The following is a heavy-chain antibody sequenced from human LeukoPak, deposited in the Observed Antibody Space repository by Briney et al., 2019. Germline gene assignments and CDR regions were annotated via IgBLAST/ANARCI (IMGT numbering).Heavy chain of an antibody. J-gene: IGHJ4*02. CDR2: ITGSGGFT. CDR3: VRSLDY. Sequence: GGSLRLSCAASGFTFSSYWMNWVRQAPGKGLEWVSVITGSGGFTQYADSVKGRFTISRDNSKNTVYLQMNSLRVEDTALYYCVRSLDYWGQGTLVTVSS. V-gene: IGHV3-23*01. CDR1: GFTFSSYW.